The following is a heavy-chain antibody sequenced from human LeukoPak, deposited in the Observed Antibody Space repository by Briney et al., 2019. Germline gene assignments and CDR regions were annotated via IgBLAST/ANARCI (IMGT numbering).Heavy chain of an antibody. CDR1: GFTFSSYS. J-gene: IGHJ6*03. V-gene: IGHV3-48*04. CDR2: ISSSGSTI. CDR3: ARREVVTAPQPDYYYYYMDV. Sequence: GGSLRLSCAASGFTFSSYSMNWVRQAPGKGLEWVSYISSSGSTIYYADSVKGRFTISRDNAKNSLYLQMNSLRAEDTAVYYCARREVVTAPQPDYYYYYMDVWGKGTTVTVSS. D-gene: IGHD5-18*01.